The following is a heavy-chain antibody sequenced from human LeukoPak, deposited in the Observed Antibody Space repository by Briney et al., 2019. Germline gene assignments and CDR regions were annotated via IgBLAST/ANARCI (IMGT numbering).Heavy chain of an antibody. J-gene: IGHJ3*02. V-gene: IGHV3-23*01. CDR1: GFTFSDYY. Sequence: GGSLRLSCAASGFTFSDYYMSWIRQAPGKGLEWVSAISGSGGSTYYADSVKGRFTISRDNSKNTLYLQMNSLRAEDTAVYYCAIHLGITRGERTGAFDIWGQGTMVTVSS. D-gene: IGHD3-10*01. CDR3: AIHLGITRGERTGAFDI. CDR2: ISGSGGST.